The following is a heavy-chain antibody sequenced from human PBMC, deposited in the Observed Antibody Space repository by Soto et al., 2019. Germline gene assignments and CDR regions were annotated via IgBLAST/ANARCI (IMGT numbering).Heavy chain of an antibody. CDR3: ATPLPYYYDSSGYPGY. D-gene: IGHD3-22*01. CDR2: ISGSGGST. V-gene: IGHV3-23*01. CDR1: GFTFSSSA. J-gene: IGHJ4*02. Sequence: WGSLRLFCAASGFTFSSSAITWVCQAPGKGLEWVSAISGSGGSTYYADSVKGRFTISRDNSKNTLYLQMNSLRAEDTAVYYCATPLPYYYDSSGYPGYWGQGTLVTVSP.